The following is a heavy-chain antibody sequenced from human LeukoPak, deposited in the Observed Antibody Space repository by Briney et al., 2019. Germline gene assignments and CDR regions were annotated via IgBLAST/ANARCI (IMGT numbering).Heavy chain of an antibody. D-gene: IGHD2-21*02. CDR3: ARGGYCGGDCYFYY. V-gene: IGHV4-61*02. CDR2: IYSSGST. J-gene: IGHJ4*02. Sequence: SQTLSLTCTVSGGSISSGSYYWSWIRQPAGKGLEWIGRIYSSGSTNYNPSLKSRVTISVDTSKNQFSLNLSSVTAADTAVYYCARGGYCGGDCYFYYWGQGTLVTVSS. CDR1: GGSISSGSYY.